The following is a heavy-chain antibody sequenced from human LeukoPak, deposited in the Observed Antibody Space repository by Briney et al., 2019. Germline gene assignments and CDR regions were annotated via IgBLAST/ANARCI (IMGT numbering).Heavy chain of an antibody. CDR2: INHSGST. J-gene: IGHJ4*02. Sequence: SETLSLTCAVYGGSFSGYYWSWIRQPPGKGLEWIGEINHSGSTNYNPSLKSRVTISVDTSKNQFSLKLSSVTAADTAVYYCARGTVLRYFDWLPRFDYWGQGTLVTVSS. CDR1: GGSFSGYY. D-gene: IGHD3-9*01. CDR3: ARGTVLRYFDWLPRFDY. V-gene: IGHV4-34*01.